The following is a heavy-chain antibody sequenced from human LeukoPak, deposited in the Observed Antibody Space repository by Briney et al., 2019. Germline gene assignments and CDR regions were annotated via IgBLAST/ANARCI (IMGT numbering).Heavy chain of an antibody. CDR3: AKERDIVATIFLDY. D-gene: IGHD5-12*01. Sequence: GGSLRLSCAASGFTFSSYGMHWVRQAPGKGLEWVAVIWYDGSNKYYADSVKGRFTISRDNSKNTLYLQMNSLRAEDTAVYYCAKERDIVATIFLDYWGQGTLVTVSS. CDR2: IWYDGSNK. V-gene: IGHV3-33*06. CDR1: GFTFSSYG. J-gene: IGHJ4*02.